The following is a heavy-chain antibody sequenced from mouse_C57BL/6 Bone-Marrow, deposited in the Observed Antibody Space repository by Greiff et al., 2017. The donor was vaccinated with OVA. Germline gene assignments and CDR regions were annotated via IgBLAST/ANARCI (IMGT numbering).Heavy chain of an antibody. CDR2: IRSKSSNYAT. D-gene: IGHD3-3*01. CDR1: GFTFNTYA. CDR3: VRDGGTSRYFDV. Sequence: DVMLVESGGGLVQPKGSLKLSCAASGFTFNTYAMHWVRQAPGKGLEWVARIRSKSSNYATYYADSVKDRFTISRDDSQSMLYLQMNNLKTEDTAMYYCVRDGGTSRYFDVWGTGTTVTVSS. J-gene: IGHJ1*03. V-gene: IGHV10-3*01.